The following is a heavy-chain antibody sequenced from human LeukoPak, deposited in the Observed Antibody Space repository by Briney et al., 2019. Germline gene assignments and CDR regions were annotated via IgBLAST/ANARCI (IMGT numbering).Heavy chain of an antibody. J-gene: IGHJ3*02. CDR3: ARASRSIWGDAFDI. V-gene: IGHV3-53*01. CDR2: IYSDGTT. D-gene: IGHD3-16*01. Sequence: PGGSLRLSCAASGFTVNTNYMSWVRQATGEGLQWVSVIYSDGTTSYADSVKGRFTISRDISKNTLYLQMTSLRAEDTAVYYCARASRSIWGDAFDIWGQGTMVTVSS. CDR1: GFTVNTNY.